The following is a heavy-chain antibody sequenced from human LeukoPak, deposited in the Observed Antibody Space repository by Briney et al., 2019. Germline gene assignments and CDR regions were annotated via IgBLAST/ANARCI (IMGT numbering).Heavy chain of an antibody. J-gene: IGHJ4*02. D-gene: IGHD6-13*01. CDR3: ARDREGSSSWDY. V-gene: IGHV3-30*03. CDR2: ISYDGSNK. CDR1: GFTFSSYG. Sequence: PGGSLRLSCAASGFTFSSYGMHWVRQAPGKGLEWVAVISYDGSNKYYADSVKGRFTISRDNSKNTLYLQMNSLRADDTAVYYCARDREGSSSWDYWGQGTLVTVSS.